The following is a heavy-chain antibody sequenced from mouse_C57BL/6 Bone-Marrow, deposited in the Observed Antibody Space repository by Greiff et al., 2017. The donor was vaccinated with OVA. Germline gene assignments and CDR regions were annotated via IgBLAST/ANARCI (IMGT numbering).Heavy chain of an antibody. CDR1: GYTFTDYY. CDR3: ARGGTPTMIKSYAMDY. D-gene: IGHD2-4*01. V-gene: IGHV1-75*01. Sequence: QVQLQQSGPELVKPGASVKISCKASGYTFTDYYINWVKQRPGQGLEWIGWIFPGSGSTYYNEKFKGKATLTVDKSSSTAYMLLSSLTSEDSAVYCCARGGTPTMIKSYAMDYWGQGTSVTVSS. J-gene: IGHJ4*01. CDR2: IFPGSGST.